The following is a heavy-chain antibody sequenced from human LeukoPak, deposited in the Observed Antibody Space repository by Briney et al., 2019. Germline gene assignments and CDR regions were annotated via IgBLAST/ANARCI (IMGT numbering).Heavy chain of an antibody. Sequence: ASVKVSCKASGFNFKIYAVQWVRQAPRQRLEWMGWINVASGNTKYSQKYQGRVTITRDTSASTAYMELSSLRSEDTAIYYCTREHDTLNAFSFDSWGQGTLVTVSS. CDR3: TREHDTLNAFSFDS. CDR2: INVASGNT. V-gene: IGHV1-3*01. J-gene: IGHJ4*02. D-gene: IGHD3-9*01. CDR1: GFNFKIYA.